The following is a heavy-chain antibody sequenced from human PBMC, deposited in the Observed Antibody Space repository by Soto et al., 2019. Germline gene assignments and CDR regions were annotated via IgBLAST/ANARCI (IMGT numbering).Heavy chain of an antibody. CDR3: TRGNYYGMDV. J-gene: IGHJ6*02. CDR2: INSDGSTT. Sequence: EVQLVESGGNLVQPGGSLRLSCAASGFTFSNYFMHWVRQAPGKGLVWVSRINSDGSTTSYAASVKGRFTISRDNPKNTLYLQMNSLRAEDTAVYYCTRGNYYGMDVWGQGTTVTVSS. CDR1: GFTFSNYF. V-gene: IGHV3-74*01.